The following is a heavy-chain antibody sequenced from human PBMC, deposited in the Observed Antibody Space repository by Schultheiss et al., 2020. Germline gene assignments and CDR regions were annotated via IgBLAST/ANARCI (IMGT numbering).Heavy chain of an antibody. CDR1: GDSISTYY. V-gene: IGHV4-59*01. CDR2: IYYSGST. CDR3: ARGPEDYFDY. J-gene: IGHJ4*02. Sequence: SETLSLTCTVSGDSISTYYWSWIRQPPGKGLEWIGYIYYSGSTNYDPSLKSRVTISVDTSKNQCSLKLNSVTAADTAVYYCARGPEDYFDYWGRGTPVTVSS.